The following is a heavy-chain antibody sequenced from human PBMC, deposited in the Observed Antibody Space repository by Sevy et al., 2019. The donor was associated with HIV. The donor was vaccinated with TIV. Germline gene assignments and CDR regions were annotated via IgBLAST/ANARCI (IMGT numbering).Heavy chain of an antibody. CDR1: DYTFTSYG. CDR3: ARVVYDFWRGFPPRGAFDI. Sequence: ASVKVSCKASDYTFTSYGITWVRQAPGQGLEWMGWINPYNGHTRYAEKVQGRVTMTTDKSTTTAYMELRSLRSDDTAVYYCARVVYDFWRGFPPRGAFDIWGQGTMVTVSS. D-gene: IGHD3-3*01. V-gene: IGHV1-18*01. CDR2: INPYNGHT. J-gene: IGHJ3*02.